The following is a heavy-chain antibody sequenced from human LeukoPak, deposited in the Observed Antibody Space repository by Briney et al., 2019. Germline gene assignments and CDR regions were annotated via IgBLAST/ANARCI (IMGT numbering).Heavy chain of an antibody. V-gene: IGHV3-15*01. J-gene: IGHJ4*02. CDR3: TTEWLHSDGYCPTYNFDY. CDR1: GFTFSNAW. CDR2: IKSNADGGTT. Sequence: GGSLRLSCAASGFTFSNAWMSWVRQAPGKGLEWVGRIKSNADGGTTDYGAPVKGRFTISRDESKRTVFLQMNSLQTEDTAVYYCTTEWLHSDGYCPTYNFDYWGQGTLLTVSS. D-gene: IGHD3-22*01.